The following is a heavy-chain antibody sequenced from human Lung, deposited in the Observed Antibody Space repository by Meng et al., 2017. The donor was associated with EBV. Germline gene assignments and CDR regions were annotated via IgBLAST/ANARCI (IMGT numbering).Heavy chain of an antibody. J-gene: IGHJ4*02. CDR2: IYWDDDK. V-gene: IGHV2-5*02. CDR3: AHIIAARPFDY. D-gene: IGHD6-6*01. CDR1: GFSRSTRGVG. Sequence: LQESGPPPGKPPQTLTLTCTLSGFSRSTRGVGVGWIRQPPGKALEWLALIYWDDDKRYSPSLKSRLTITKDTSKNQVVLTMTNMDPVDAATYYCAHIIAARPFDYWGQGTLVTVSS.